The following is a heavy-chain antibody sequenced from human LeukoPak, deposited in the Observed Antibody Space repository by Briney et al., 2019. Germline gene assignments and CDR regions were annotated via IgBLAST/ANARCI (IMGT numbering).Heavy chain of an antibody. J-gene: IGHJ5*02. V-gene: IGHV4-39*07. D-gene: IGHD6-25*01. CDR3: ARRDHAAWFDP. CDR1: GDSITSGAYY. CDR2: VYYSGSI. Sequence: SETLSLTCSVSGDSITSGAYYWAWLRQPPGKGLEWIGSVYYSGSIKYNPSLKGRVSISRDMSKNQFSLNLNSVNATDTAVYYCARRDHAAWFDPWGQGTLVTVSP.